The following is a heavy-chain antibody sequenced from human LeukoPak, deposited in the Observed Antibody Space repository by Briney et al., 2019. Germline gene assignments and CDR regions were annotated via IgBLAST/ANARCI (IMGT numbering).Heavy chain of an antibody. CDR3: ARGSLVVPAATSYWYFDL. Sequence: SQTLSLTCTVSGGSISSGGYYWSWIRQHPGKGLEWNGYIYYSGSTYYNPSLKSRVTISVDTSKNQFSLKLSSVTAADTAVYYCARGSLVVPAATSYWYFDLWGRGTLVTVSS. V-gene: IGHV4-31*03. CDR2: IYYSGST. J-gene: IGHJ2*01. CDR1: GGSISSGGYY. D-gene: IGHD2-2*01.